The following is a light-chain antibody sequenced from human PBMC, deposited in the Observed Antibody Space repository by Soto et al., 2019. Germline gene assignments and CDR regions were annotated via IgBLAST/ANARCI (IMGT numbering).Light chain of an antibody. CDR1: SSDVGGYNY. Sequence: QSVLTQPASVSGSPGQSITISCTGTSSDVGGYNYVSWYQQHPGKAPKVVIYEVSNRPSWISNRFSGSKSGNTASLTISGIQAEDEADYYCSSYTSSSPLVFGGGTELTVL. CDR3: SSYTSSSPLV. J-gene: IGLJ2*01. V-gene: IGLV2-14*01. CDR2: EVS.